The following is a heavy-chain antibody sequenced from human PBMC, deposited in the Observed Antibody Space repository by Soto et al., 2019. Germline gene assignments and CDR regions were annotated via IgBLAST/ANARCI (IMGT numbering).Heavy chain of an antibody. Sequence: ESLKISFKGSGYSLSSHWIVWVRQIPGKGLEWMGTIYPGDSDTRYSPSFQGQVTISADKSISTAYLQWNSLKALDTAMYFCARHKGYCSSTSCYGMDVWGQGATVTVSS. J-gene: IGHJ6*02. V-gene: IGHV5-51*01. CDR2: IYPGDSDT. CDR3: ARHKGYCSSTSCYGMDV. D-gene: IGHD2-2*01. CDR1: GYSLSSHW.